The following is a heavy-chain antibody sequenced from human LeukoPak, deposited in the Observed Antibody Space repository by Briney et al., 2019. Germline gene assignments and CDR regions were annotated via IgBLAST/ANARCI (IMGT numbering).Heavy chain of an antibody. CDR1: GFTVSSNY. V-gene: IGHV3-66*01. D-gene: IGHD3-16*01. CDR2: IYSGGTT. CDR3: ARERLGGADAFDI. Sequence: GGSLRLSCAASGFTVSSNYMSWARQAPGQGLEWVSVIYSGGTTYYADSVKGRFTISRDNSKNTLYLQVSSLRAEDTALYYCARERLGGADAFDIWGQGTMVTVSS. J-gene: IGHJ3*02.